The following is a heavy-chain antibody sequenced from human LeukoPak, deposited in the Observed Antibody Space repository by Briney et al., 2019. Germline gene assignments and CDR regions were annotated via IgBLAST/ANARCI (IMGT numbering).Heavy chain of an antibody. J-gene: IGHJ4*02. CDR2: IKEDRSEQ. V-gene: IGHV3-7*01. Sequence: GGAVRLSCGAWGYPGRGNWEEGVRGAGGKGMEWVANIKEDRSEQYYADSVKGRFTISRDNAENSLYLEMNSLRAEDTAVYFCSRSLDYWGQGALVIVSS. CDR1: GYPGRGNW. CDR3: SRSLDY.